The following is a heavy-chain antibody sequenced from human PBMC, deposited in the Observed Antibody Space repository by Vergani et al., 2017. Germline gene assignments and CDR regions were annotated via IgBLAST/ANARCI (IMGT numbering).Heavy chain of an antibody. CDR1: GFTFSSYA. Sequence: EVQLVESGGGLVQPGGSLRLSCAASGFTFSSYAMHWVRQAPGKGLEYVSAISSNGGSTYYAISVKGRFTISRDNSKNTLYLQMGSLRAEDMAVYYCARLIAVAGTGYNWFDPWGQGTLVTVSS. CDR2: ISSNGGST. D-gene: IGHD6-19*01. CDR3: ARLIAVAGTGYNWFDP. V-gene: IGHV3-64*01. J-gene: IGHJ5*02.